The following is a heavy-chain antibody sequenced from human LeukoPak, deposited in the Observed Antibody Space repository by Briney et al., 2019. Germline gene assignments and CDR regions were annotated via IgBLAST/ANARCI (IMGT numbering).Heavy chain of an antibody. D-gene: IGHD3-22*01. J-gene: IGHJ4*02. Sequence: SVKGRFTISRDNSKNTLYLQMNSLRPEGTAMYYCASDSAGYYGHIDYWGQGTLVTVSS. V-gene: IGHV3-30*05. CDR3: ASDSAGYYGHIDY.